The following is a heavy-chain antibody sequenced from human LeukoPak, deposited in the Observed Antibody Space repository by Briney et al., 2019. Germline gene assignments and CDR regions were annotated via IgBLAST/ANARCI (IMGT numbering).Heavy chain of an antibody. CDR2: IYHSGST. J-gene: IGHJ3*02. CDR3: ARTLMITFGGVIAADAFDI. D-gene: IGHD3-16*02. Sequence: SESLSLTCTVSGGSISSGGHYWSWIRQPPGKGLEWIGSIYHSGSTYYNPSLKSRVTISVDTSKNQFSLKLSSVTAADTAVYYCARTLMITFGGVIAADAFDIWGQGTMVTVSS. CDR1: GGSISSGGHY. V-gene: IGHV4-39*07.